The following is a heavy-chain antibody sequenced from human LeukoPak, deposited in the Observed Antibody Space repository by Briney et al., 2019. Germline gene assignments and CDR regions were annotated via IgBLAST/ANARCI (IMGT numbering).Heavy chain of an antibody. V-gene: IGHV3-23*01. CDR2: IPGSGGGT. J-gene: IGHJ4*02. Sequence: GGSLRLSCAASGFTFSSYAMSWVRQAPGKGLEGVSDIPGSGGGTYYADSVKGRFTISRDNSKNTLYLQMNSLRAEDTAVYYCAKGVHTTVITLFDYWGQGTLVTVSS. CDR1: GFTFSSYA. CDR3: AKGVHTTVITLFDY. D-gene: IGHD4-23*01.